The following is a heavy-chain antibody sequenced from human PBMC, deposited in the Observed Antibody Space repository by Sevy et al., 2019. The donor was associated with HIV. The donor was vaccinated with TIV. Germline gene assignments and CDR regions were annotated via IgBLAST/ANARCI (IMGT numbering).Heavy chain of an antibody. D-gene: IGHD3-16*01. CDR3: ARDGGSGYGLDV. CDR2: ISTSGST. CDR1: GGSISGDSFY. Sequence: SETLSLTCTVSGGSISGDSFYWTWIRQSAGKGLEWIGSISTSGSTKYNPSLKSRVSMSLETSENNFSLTLTSVTAADTAVYYCARDGGSGYGLDVWGQGTSVTVSS. J-gene: IGHJ6*02. V-gene: IGHV4-61*02.